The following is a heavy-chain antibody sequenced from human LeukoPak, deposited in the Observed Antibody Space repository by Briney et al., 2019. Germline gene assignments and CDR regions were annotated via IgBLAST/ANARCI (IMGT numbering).Heavy chain of an antibody. D-gene: IGHD6-19*01. CDR2: LSGSGITT. V-gene: IGHV3-23*01. CDR1: GFTFSNSA. J-gene: IGHJ4*01. CDR3: AKGIYSSGWSYFDY. Sequence: GGSLRLSCAASGFTFSNSAMSWVRQAPGKGLEWVSTLSGSGITTYYADSVKGRFAISRDNSKNTLYLQMNSLRAEDTAVYYCAKGIYSSGWSYFDYWGHGTLVTVSS.